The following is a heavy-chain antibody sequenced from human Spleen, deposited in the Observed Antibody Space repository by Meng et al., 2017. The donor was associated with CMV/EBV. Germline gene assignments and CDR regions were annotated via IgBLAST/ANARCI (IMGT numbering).Heavy chain of an antibody. CDR1: GFTFSSYA. V-gene: IGHV3-23*01. Sequence: GESLKISCAASGFTFSSYAMNWVRQAPGKGLEWVSFITGGGGNTHYADSVKGRFTTSRDNSKDTLYLQMNSLRGEDTAVYFCAKCGRSYGNDAFDIWGQGTMVTVSS. J-gene: IGHJ3*02. CDR2: ITGGGGNT. D-gene: IGHD5-18*01. CDR3: AKCGRSYGNDAFDI.